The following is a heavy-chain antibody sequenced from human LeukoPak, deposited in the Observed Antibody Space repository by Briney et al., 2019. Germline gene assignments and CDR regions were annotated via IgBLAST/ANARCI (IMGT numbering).Heavy chain of an antibody. D-gene: IGHD3-9*01. V-gene: IGHV3-23*01. CDR1: GFTFSSYA. J-gene: IGHJ4*02. CDR2: ISGSGGST. Sequence: PGGSLRLSCAASGFTFSSYAMSWVRQAPGKGLEWVSAISGSGGSTYYADSVNGRFTISRDNSKNTLYLQMNSLRAEDTAVYYCANLPALGYDISFDYWGQGTLVTVSS. CDR3: ANLPALGYDISFDY.